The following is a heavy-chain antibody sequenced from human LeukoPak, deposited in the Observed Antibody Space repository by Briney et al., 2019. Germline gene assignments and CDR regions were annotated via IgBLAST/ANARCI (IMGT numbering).Heavy chain of an antibody. CDR2: ISAYNGNT. V-gene: IGHV1-18*01. CDR1: GYTFTSYG. D-gene: IGHD3-9*01. CDR3: ARDQDILTGYHTKTFDY. J-gene: IGHJ4*02. Sequence: ASVKVSCKASGYTFTSYGISWVRQAPGQGLEWMGWISAYNGNTNYAQKLRGRVTMTTDTSTSTAYMELRSLRSDDTAVYYCARDQDILTGYHTKTFDYWGQGTLVTVSS.